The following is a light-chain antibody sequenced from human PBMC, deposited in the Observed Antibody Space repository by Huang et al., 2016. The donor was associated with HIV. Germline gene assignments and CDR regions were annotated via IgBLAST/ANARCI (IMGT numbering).Light chain of an antibody. CDR3: QQYNNWPGELFT. V-gene: IGKV3-15*01. Sequence: EIVMTQSPATLSVSPGERAALSCRASQSVSCNLAWYQQTPGQAPRLLIYGPSNRATGIPARCSGSGAGTEFTLTSNSLQSEDFAVDYGQQYNNWPGELFTVGPGTKVDIK. CDR2: GPS. J-gene: IGKJ3*01. CDR1: QSVSCN.